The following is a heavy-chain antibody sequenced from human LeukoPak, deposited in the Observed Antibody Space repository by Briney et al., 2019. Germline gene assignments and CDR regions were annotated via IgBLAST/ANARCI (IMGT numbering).Heavy chain of an antibody. Sequence: SGTLSLTCAVSGVAISSSDWWSGARQPRGKGLEWSGEIYHSGGSNYNPSLKRRVTISVDKSKNQFSLKLSSVTAAATAVYYCARARYSSGVDYWGQGTLVTVSS. J-gene: IGHJ4*02. CDR2: IYHSGGS. CDR1: GVAISSSDW. V-gene: IGHV4-4*02. CDR3: ARARYSSGVDY. D-gene: IGHD6-19*01.